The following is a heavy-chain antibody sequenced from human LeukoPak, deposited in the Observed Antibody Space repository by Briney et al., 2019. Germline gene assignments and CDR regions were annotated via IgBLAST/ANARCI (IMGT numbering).Heavy chain of an antibody. D-gene: IGHD1-26*01. CDR1: GFTFSSYS. J-gene: IGHJ4*02. CDR2: ISSSSSYI. CDR3: AGSPLNSGSQGGHY. V-gene: IGHV3-21*01. Sequence: SGGSLRLSCAASGFTFSSYSMNWVRQAPGKGLEWVSSISSSSSYIYYADSVKGRFTISRDNAKNSLYLQMNSLRAEDTAVYYCAGSPLNSGSQGGHYWGQGTLVTVSS.